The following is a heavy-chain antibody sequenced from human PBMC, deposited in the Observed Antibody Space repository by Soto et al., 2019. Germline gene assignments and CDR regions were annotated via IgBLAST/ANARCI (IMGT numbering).Heavy chain of an antibody. V-gene: IGHV4-61*01. Sequence: QVQLQESGPGLVKPSETLSLTCTVSGGSVSSGSYYWSWIRQPPGKGLEWIGYIYYSGSTNYNPSLKSRVTIAVDTSKNQFSLKLSSVTAADTAVYYCAREDPRKIYYSAGPDAFDIWGQGTMVTVSS. D-gene: IGHD2-15*01. CDR2: IYYSGST. J-gene: IGHJ3*02. CDR1: GGSVSSGSYY. CDR3: AREDPRKIYYSAGPDAFDI.